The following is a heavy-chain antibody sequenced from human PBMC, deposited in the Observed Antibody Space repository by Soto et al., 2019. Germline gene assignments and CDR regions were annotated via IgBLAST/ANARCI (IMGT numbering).Heavy chain of an antibody. CDR2: INPSGGST. CDR3: ARGEYSNSPLRLDY. J-gene: IGHJ4*02. D-gene: IGHD6-6*01. V-gene: IGHV1-46*01. Sequence: QVQLVQSGAEVKKPGASVKVSCKAFGYTFTSYYMHWVRQAPGQGLEWMGIINPSGGSTSYAQKSQGRVTRTRDASTSTVYIELSSLSSEATAVSYCARGEYSNSPLRLDYWGQGTLVSVSS. CDR1: GYTFTSYY.